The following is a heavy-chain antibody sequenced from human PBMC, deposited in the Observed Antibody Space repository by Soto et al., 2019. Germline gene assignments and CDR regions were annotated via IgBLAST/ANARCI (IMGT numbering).Heavy chain of an antibody. D-gene: IGHD1-26*01. CDR1: GGSISGYY. CDR2: IHYSGNT. Sequence: SETLSLTCTVSGGSISGYYWSRFRQPPGKGLEWIAYIHYSGNTKYNPSLKSRVSMSKDTSKNQFSLKLSSVTAADTAVYYCARTTQGGNMDVWGQGATVTVSS. V-gene: IGHV4-59*01. J-gene: IGHJ6*02. CDR3: ARTTQGGNMDV.